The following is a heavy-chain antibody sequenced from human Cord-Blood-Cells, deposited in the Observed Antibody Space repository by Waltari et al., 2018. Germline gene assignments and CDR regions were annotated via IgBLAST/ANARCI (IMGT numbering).Heavy chain of an antibody. Sequence: QVQLVQSGAEVKKPGSSVKVSCKASGGTFSSYAISWVRQASGQGLEWMGGSIPIFSTANYAQKFQGRVTITADESTSTAYMELSSLRSEDTAVYYCASTSGYDSQYYYYGMDVWGQGTTVTVSS. CDR1: GGTFSSYA. J-gene: IGHJ6*02. CDR3: ASTSGYDSQYYYYGMDV. CDR2: SIPIFSTA. V-gene: IGHV1-69*01. D-gene: IGHD5-12*01.